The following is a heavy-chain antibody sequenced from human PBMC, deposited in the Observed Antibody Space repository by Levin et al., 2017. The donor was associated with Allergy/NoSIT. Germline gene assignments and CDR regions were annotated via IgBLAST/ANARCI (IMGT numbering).Heavy chain of an antibody. CDR1: GGSISSSNW. D-gene: IGHD3-9*01. CDR3: ARRGYFDPSNFDY. J-gene: IGHJ4*02. CDR2: IYHSGST. V-gene: IGHV4-4*02. Sequence: ASETLSLTCAVSGGSISSSNWWSWVRQPPGKGLEWIGEIYHSGSTNYNPSLKSRVTISVDKSKNQFSLKLSSVTAADTAVYYCARRGYFDPSNFDYWGQGTLVTVSS.